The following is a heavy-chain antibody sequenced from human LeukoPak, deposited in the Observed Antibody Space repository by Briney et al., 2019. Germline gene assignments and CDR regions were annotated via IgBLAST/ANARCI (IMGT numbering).Heavy chain of an antibody. CDR2: NIPIFGTA. Sequence: ASVKVSCKASGGTFSSYAISWVRQAPGQGLEWMGGNIPIFGTANYAQKFQGRVTITADESTSTAYMELSSLRSEDTAVYYCARSYNWNYSPYYFDYWGQGTLVTVSS. J-gene: IGHJ4*02. CDR1: GGTFSSYA. CDR3: ARSYNWNYSPYYFDY. D-gene: IGHD1-1*01. V-gene: IGHV1-69*13.